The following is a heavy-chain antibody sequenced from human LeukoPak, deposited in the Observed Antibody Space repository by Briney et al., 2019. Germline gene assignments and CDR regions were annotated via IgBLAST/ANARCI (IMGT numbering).Heavy chain of an antibody. CDR1: GYTFTSYG. CDR2: INPNSGGT. CDR3: ARGKYCSSTSCSSGTKNWFDP. J-gene: IGHJ5*02. D-gene: IGHD2-2*01. Sequence: GASVKVSCKASGYTFTSYGISWVRQAPGQGLEWMGWINPNSGGTNYAQKFQGRVTMTRDTSISTAYMELSRLRSDDTAVYYCARGKYCSSTSCSSGTKNWFDPWGQGTLVTVSS. V-gene: IGHV1-2*02.